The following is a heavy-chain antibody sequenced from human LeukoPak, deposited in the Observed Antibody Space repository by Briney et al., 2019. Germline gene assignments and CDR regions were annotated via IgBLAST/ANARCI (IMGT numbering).Heavy chain of an antibody. V-gene: IGHV3-30*04. D-gene: IGHD3-22*01. J-gene: IGHJ4*02. CDR3: ARETDSSGPNY. CDR1: GFTFSSYA. Sequence: PGGSLRLSCAASGFTFSSYAMHWVRQAPGKGLEWVAVISYDGSSKYYADSVKGRFTISRDNSKNTLYLQMNSLRAEDTAVYYCARETDSSGPNYWGQGTLVTVSS. CDR2: ISYDGSSK.